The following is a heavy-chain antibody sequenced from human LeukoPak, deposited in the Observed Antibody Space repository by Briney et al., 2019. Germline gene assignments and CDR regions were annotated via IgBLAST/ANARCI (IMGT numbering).Heavy chain of an antibody. Sequence: KPSETLSLTCTVSGYSISSGYYWGWFGQPPGKGRDWIGRIYHSGSTYYNPSLKSRVTISVDTSKNQFSLKLSSVTAADTAVYYCARSPGDFWSGYLNWFDPWGQGTLVTVSS. D-gene: IGHD3-3*01. CDR1: GYSISSGYY. CDR3: ARSPGDFWSGYLNWFDP. CDR2: IYHSGST. J-gene: IGHJ5*02. V-gene: IGHV4-38-2*02.